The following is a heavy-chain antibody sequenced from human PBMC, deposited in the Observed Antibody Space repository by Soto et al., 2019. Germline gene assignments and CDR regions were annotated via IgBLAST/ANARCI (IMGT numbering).Heavy chain of an antibody. V-gene: IGHV4-59*01. CDR2: IYYSGST. D-gene: IGHD6-19*01. J-gene: IGHJ1*01. Sequence: SETRSLTCTVSGGSISSYYWRWIRQPPGKGLEWIGYIYYSGSTNYNPSLKSRVTISVDTSKNQFSLKLSSVTAADTAVYYCARIYSSGWYGYFQHWGQGTLVTVSS. CDR3: ARIYSSGWYGYFQH. CDR1: GGSISSYY.